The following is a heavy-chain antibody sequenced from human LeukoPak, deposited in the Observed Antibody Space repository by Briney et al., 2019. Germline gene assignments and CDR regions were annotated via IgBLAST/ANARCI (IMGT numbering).Heavy chain of an antibody. CDR3: ARSGAVSELDLYGGGY. V-gene: IGHV1-18*01. CDR1: GYTFTSYG. D-gene: IGHD4-23*01. Sequence: GASVKVSCKASGYTFTSYGISWVRQAPGQGLEWMGWISAYNGNTNYAQKLQGRVTMTTDTSTSTAYMELRSLRSDDTAVYYCARSGAVSELDLYGGGYWGQGSLVTVSS. J-gene: IGHJ4*02. CDR2: ISAYNGNT.